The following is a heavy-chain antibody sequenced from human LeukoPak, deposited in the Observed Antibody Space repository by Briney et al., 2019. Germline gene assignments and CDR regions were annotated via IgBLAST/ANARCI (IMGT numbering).Heavy chain of an antibody. CDR3: TRARYGDYYSLDY. CDR1: GDPMSGFY. D-gene: IGHD4-17*01. CDR2: IYPSGST. V-gene: IGHV4-4*07. Sequence: SETLSLTCTVSGDPMSGFYWSWIRQPAGKGLEWIGRIYPSGSTNYNPSLKSRVTMSIDTSKNQFSLRLSSVTAADTAVYYSTRARYGDYYSLDYWGQGTLVTVSS. J-gene: IGHJ4*02.